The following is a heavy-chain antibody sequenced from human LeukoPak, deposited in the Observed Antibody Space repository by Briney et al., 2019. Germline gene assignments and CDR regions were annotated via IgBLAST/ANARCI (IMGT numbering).Heavy chain of an antibody. CDR1: GGSISSYY. V-gene: IGHV4-59*08. J-gene: IGHJ4*02. CDR3: ARMPPVGGSYVY. CDR2: IYYSGST. D-gene: IGHD1-26*01. Sequence: SETLSLTCSVSGGSISSYYWSWIRQPPGKRLEWIGYIYYSGSTNYNPSLQSRVTISVDTAKNQFSLKLRSVTAADTAVYYCARMPPVGGSYVYWGQGTLVTVSS.